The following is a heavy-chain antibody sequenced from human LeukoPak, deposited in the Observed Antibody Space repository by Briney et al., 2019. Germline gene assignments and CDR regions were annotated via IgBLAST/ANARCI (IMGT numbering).Heavy chain of an antibody. V-gene: IGHV3-21*01. CDR3: AKEGRSPAPGY. CDR1: GFSFSSPN. CDR2: ITSSGSAI. Sequence: TGGSLRLSCAASGFSFSSPNMVWVRHAPGEGLEWVSSITSSGSAIHYTDSVRGRFTISRDNTKNSLYLQMNSLRAEDTAVYFCAKEGRSPAPGYWGEGTLVTVSS. J-gene: IGHJ4*02. D-gene: IGHD1-14*01.